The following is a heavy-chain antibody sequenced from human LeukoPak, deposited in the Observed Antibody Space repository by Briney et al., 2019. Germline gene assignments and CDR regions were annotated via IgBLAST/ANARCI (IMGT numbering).Heavy chain of an antibody. J-gene: IGHJ3*02. CDR3: ARGRYCSATTCSGGDAFDI. D-gene: IGHD2-8*02. CDR2: ICTRGST. CDR1: GTSVSSYY. V-gene: IGHV4-4*07. Sequence: SETLSLTCTVSGTSVSSYYWSWIRQPAGRGLEWIGRICTRGSTNYNPSLQSRVSMSVDSSKSQFSLRLTSVTAADTAIYYCARGRYCSATTCSGGDAFDIWGQGTVVTVSS.